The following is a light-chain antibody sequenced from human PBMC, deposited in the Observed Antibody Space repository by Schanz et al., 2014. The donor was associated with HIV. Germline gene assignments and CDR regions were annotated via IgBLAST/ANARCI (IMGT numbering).Light chain of an antibody. CDR2: DVY. V-gene: IGLV2-8*01. J-gene: IGLJ3*02. CDR3: CSFAXXXWV. CDR1: SSDVGGYNY. Sequence: QSALTQPPSASGSPGQSVTISCTGTSSDVGGYNYVSWYQQHPGKAPKLLIYDVYKRVSGVPDRFSGSKSGSTASLTISGXXAEDEADYYCCSFAXXXWVFGGGXXXTVL.